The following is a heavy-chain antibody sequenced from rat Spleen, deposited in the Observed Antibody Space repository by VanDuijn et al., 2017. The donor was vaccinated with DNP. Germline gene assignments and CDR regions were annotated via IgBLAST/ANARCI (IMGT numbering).Heavy chain of an antibody. CDR2: ISPDGGGT. CDR1: GFPFSDYF. D-gene: IGHD4-3*01. J-gene: IGHJ2*01. Sequence: EVRLVESGGGLVQPGRSLKLSCAASGFPFSDYFMAWVRQAPNKGLEWVASISPDGGGTFYGDSVKGRFTISRDNAQNTLYLQMSRLGSEDTATYYCARGPNFGSGPDFFDSWGQGVMVTVSS. V-gene: IGHV5-22*01. CDR3: ARGPNFGSGPDFFDS.